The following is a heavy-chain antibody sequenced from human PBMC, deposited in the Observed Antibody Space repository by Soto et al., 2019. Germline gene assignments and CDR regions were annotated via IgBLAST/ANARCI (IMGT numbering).Heavy chain of an antibody. V-gene: IGHV4-59*01. J-gene: IGHJ4*02. CDR3: ARGLSNTAMVYYFDY. Sequence: SETLSLTCTVSGGSISSYYWSWIRQPPGKGLEWIGYIYYSGSTNYNPSLKSRVTISVDTSKNQFSLKLSSVTAADTAVYYCARGLSNTAMVYYFDYWGQGALVTVSS. CDR1: GGSISSYY. CDR2: IYYSGST. D-gene: IGHD5-18*01.